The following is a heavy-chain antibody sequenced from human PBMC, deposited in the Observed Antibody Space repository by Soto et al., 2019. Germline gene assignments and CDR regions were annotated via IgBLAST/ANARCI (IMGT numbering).Heavy chain of an antibody. Sequence: PGGSLRLSCASSGFTLSMSAVNWVRQAPGKGLEWVSYISDSGDRTYYADSVKGRFTISRDNAKNSVYLQMNRVRDEDTAVYYCARDFLSGKPWGQGTLVTVSS. CDR2: ISDSGDRT. V-gene: IGHV3-23*01. CDR1: GFTLSMSA. D-gene: IGHD3-10*01. J-gene: IGHJ5*02. CDR3: ARDFLSGKP.